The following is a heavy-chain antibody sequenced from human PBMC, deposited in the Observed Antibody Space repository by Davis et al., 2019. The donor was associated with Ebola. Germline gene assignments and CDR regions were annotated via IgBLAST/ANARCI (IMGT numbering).Heavy chain of an antibody. Sequence: PGGSLRLSCAASGFTFSSHSMNWVRQAPGKGLEWVSSISSSSSYIYYADSVKGRFTISRDNAKNSLYLQMNSLRAEDTAVYYCAFGHDYGDYPDYWGQGTLVTVSS. CDR3: AFGHDYGDYPDY. CDR2: ISSSSSYI. CDR1: GFTFSSHS. D-gene: IGHD4-17*01. J-gene: IGHJ4*02. V-gene: IGHV3-21*01.